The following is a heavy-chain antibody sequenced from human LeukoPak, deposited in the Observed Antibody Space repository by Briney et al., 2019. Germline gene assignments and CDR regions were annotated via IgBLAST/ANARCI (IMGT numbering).Heavy chain of an antibody. CDR1: GGSISSSSYY. CDR2: IYYSGST. CDR3: ARTVVVVAATHAFDI. V-gene: IGHV4-39*01. D-gene: IGHD2-15*01. Sequence: KPSETLSLTCTVSGGSISSSSYYWGWIRQPPGKGLEWIGSIYYSGSTYYNPSLKSRVTISVDTSKNQFSLKLSSVTAADTAVYYCARTVVVVAATHAFDIWGQGTMVTVSS. J-gene: IGHJ3*02.